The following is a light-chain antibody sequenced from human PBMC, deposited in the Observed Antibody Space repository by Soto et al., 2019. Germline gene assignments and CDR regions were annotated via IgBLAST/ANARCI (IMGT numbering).Light chain of an antibody. J-gene: IGKJ1*01. CDR3: QQYGSSPPT. CDR2: GAS. Sequence: EIVLTQSPGTLSWSPGERATLSWRASQNVDSNYLAWYQQKPGQAPRLLIYGASSRATGIPDRFSGSGSGTDFNLTISRLETEDFAVYYCQQYGSSPPTFGQGTKVDIK. CDR1: QNVDSNY. V-gene: IGKV3-20*01.